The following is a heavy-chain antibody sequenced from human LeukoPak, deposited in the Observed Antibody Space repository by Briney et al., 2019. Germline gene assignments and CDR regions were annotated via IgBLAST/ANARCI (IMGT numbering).Heavy chain of an antibody. Sequence: ASVKVSCKASGYTFTGYYMHWVRQAPGQGLEWMGWINPNSGGTNYAQKLQGRVTMTTDTSTSTAYMELRSLRSDDTAVYYCARQPMSDFWSGYSAYHDYWGQGTLVTVSS. V-gene: IGHV1-2*02. J-gene: IGHJ4*02. CDR2: INPNSGGT. CDR3: ARQPMSDFWSGYSAYHDY. D-gene: IGHD3-3*01. CDR1: GYTFTGYY.